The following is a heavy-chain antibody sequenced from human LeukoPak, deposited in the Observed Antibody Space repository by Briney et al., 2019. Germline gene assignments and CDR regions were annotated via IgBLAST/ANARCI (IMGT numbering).Heavy chain of an antibody. V-gene: IGHV3-33*01. CDR1: GFTFSSYG. Sequence: GGSLRLSCAASGFTFSSYGMHWVRQAPGKGPEWVAVIWYDGSNKYYADSVKGRFTISRDNSKNTLYLQMNSLRAEDTAVYYCARGSPYYDILTGYTFDYWGQGTLVTVSS. J-gene: IGHJ4*02. D-gene: IGHD3-9*01. CDR2: IWYDGSNK. CDR3: ARGSPYYDILTGYTFDY.